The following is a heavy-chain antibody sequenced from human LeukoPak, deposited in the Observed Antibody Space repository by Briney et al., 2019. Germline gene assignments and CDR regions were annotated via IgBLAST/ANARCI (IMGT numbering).Heavy chain of an antibody. V-gene: IGHV1-3*03. Sequence: ASVKVSCKASGYTFTSYAMHWVRQAPGQRLEWMGWINAGNGNTKYSQEFQGRVTITRDTSASTAYMELSSLRSEDTAVYYCACPKGSDHYMDVWGKGTTVTVSS. D-gene: IGHD3-16*02. CDR1: GYTFTSYA. CDR2: INAGNGNT. J-gene: IGHJ6*03. CDR3: ACPKGSDHYMDV.